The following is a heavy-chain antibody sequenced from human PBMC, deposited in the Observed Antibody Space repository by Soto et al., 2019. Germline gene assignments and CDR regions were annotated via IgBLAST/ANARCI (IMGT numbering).Heavy chain of an antibody. CDR2: IHYSGRT. V-gene: IGHV4-59*12. D-gene: IGHD1-26*01. CDR1: NGSISGFY. CDR3: VRVGVGIGNHFDS. Sequence: SETLSLTCSVSNGSISGFYWTWIRQPPGKILEWIGYIHYSGRTDYNPSLTSRATMSVDTSKNQFSLNLKSITTADTAVYYCVRVGVGIGNHFDSWGRGTLVTVSS. J-gene: IGHJ4*02.